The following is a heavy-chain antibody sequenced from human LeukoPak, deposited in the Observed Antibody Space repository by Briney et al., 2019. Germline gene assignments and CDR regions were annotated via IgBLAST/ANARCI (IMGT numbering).Heavy chain of an antibody. V-gene: IGHV3-53*01. D-gene: IGHD1-1*01. CDR3: ARDATRDFAFDI. Sequence: GGSLRLSCAASGFTVSSNYMSWVRQAPGKGLEWVSVIYSSGNTYYADSVKGRFTISRDNSKNTLFLQMNSLRAEDTAVYYCARDATRDFAFDIWGQGTVVAVSS. J-gene: IGHJ3*02. CDR2: IYSSGNT. CDR1: GFTVSSNY.